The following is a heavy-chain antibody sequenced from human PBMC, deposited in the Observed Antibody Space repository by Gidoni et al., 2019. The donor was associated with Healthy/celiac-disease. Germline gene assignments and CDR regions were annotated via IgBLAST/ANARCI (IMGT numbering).Heavy chain of an antibody. D-gene: IGHD1-26*01. Sequence: QVQLVESGGGVVQPGRSLRLSCAASVFTFGSYGMHWVRQAPGKGLEWVAVLSYDGSNKYYADSVKGRFTISRDNSKNTLYLQMNSLRAEDTAVYYCATPEGYSGSSYFDYWGQGTLVTVSS. CDR2: LSYDGSNK. CDR3: ATPEGYSGSSYFDY. V-gene: IGHV3-30*03. CDR1: VFTFGSYG. J-gene: IGHJ4*02.